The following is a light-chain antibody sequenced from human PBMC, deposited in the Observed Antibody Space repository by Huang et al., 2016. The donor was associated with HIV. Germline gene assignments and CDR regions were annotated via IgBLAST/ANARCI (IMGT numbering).Light chain of an antibody. Sequence: EIVMTQSPATLSVSPGERVTLSCRANRCVSTNIAWYQQRPGQTPRLLIYGTSTRAPGIPARFSGSGSGTDFSLTISRLQSEDFALYYCHQYTNWLLSVGGGTRVDI. CDR1: RCVSTN. CDR3: HQYTNWLLS. J-gene: IGKJ4*01. V-gene: IGKV3-15*01. CDR2: GTS.